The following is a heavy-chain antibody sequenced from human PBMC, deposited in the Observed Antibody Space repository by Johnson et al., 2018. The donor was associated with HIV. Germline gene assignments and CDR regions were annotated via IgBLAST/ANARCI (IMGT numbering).Heavy chain of an antibody. CDR3: ARDDTWGDAFDI. CDR2: ISWNSGSI. D-gene: IGHD1-26*01. Sequence: QLVESGGGLVQAGRSLRLSCAASGFTFDDYAMHWVRQAPGKGLEWVSGISWNSGSIGYADSVKGRFTISRDNAKNSLYLQMNSLRAEDTAVYYCARDDTWGDAFDIWGQGTMVTVSS. J-gene: IGHJ3*02. CDR1: GFTFDDYA. V-gene: IGHV3-9*01.